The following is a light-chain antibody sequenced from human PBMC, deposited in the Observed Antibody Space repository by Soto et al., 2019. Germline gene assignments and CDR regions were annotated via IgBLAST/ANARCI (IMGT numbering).Light chain of an antibody. CDR1: SSDIGAYDY. V-gene: IGLV2-14*01. J-gene: IGLJ1*01. CDR2: EVT. CDR3: SSYTGSNTLYV. Sequence: QSVLAQPASVSGSPGQPITISCTGTSSDIGAYDYVSWYQQHPGKAPKLMIYEVTNRPSGVSSRFSASKSGDTASLTISGLQAEDEADYYCSSYTGSNTLYVFGTGTKVTVL.